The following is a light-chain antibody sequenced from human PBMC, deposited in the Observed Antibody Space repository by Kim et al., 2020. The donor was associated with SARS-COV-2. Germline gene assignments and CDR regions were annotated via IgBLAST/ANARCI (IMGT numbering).Light chain of an antibody. J-gene: IGLJ1*01. CDR1: SSDVGGYNS. CDR2: DVS. V-gene: IGLV2-14*03. Sequence: GQSITISCTGTSSDVGGYNSVSWYQPHPGRAPKLMIYDVSNRPSGVSSRFSGSKSGNTASLTISGLQAEDEAEYYCSSYTSSTTRVFGSGTKVTVL. CDR3: SSYTSSTTRV.